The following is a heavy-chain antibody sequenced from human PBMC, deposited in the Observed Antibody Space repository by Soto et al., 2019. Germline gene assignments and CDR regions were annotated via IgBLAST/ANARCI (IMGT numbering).Heavy chain of an antibody. V-gene: IGHV1-18*01. D-gene: IGHD6-13*01. CDR1: GYTFTSYG. Sequence: ASVKVSCKASGYTFTSYGISWVRQAPVQGLEWMGWISAYNGNTNYAQKLQGRVTMTTDTSTSTAYMELRSLRSDDTAVYYCARAYSSSWFFMEGMDVWGQGTTVTVSS. J-gene: IGHJ6*02. CDR3: ARAYSSSWFFMEGMDV. CDR2: ISAYNGNT.